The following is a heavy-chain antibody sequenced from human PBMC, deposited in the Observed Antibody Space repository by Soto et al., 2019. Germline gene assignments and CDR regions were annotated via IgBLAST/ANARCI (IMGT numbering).Heavy chain of an antibody. D-gene: IGHD3-10*01. CDR1: GGSISSGGYS. CDR2: IYHSGST. CDR3: ARVPGP. Sequence: SETLSLTCAVSGGSISSGGYSWSWIRQPPGKGLEWIGYIYHSGSTYYNPSLKSRVTISVDRSKNQFSLKLSSVPDADTAVYYCARVPGPWGQGTLVTVSS. J-gene: IGHJ5*02. V-gene: IGHV4-30-2*01.